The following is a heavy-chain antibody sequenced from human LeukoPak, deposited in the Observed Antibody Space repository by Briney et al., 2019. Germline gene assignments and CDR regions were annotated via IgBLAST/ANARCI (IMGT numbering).Heavy chain of an antibody. CDR3: AKRMTTVTTVDY. V-gene: IGHV3-53*01. J-gene: IGHJ4*02. CDR2: IYSGGST. D-gene: IGHD4-11*01. CDR1: GFTVSSNY. Sequence: GGSLRLSCAASGFTVSSNYMSWVRQAPGKGLEWVSVIYSGGSTYYADSVKGRFTISRDNSKNTLYLQMNSLRAEDTAVYYCAKRMTTVTTVDYWGQGTLVTVSS.